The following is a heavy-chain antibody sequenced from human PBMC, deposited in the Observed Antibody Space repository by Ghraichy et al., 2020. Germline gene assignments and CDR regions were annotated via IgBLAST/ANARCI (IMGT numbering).Heavy chain of an antibody. D-gene: IGHD3-9*01. CDR2: IWSDGSNK. J-gene: IGHJ4*02. V-gene: IGHV3-33*01. CDR1: EFTFSNYG. Sequence: GGSLRLSCAASEFTFSNYGMHWVRQTPGKGLEWVAVIWSDGSNKYYADSVKGRFTISRDNSKNTLYLQMNSLRAEDTAVYYCARDKGDILTGSPPPLLLFDDWGQGTLVTVSS. CDR3: ARDKGDILTGSPPPLLLFDD.